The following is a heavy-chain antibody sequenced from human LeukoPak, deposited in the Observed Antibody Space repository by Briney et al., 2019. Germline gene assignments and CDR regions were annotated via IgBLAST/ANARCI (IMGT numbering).Heavy chain of an antibody. CDR1: GGSISSGSYY. D-gene: IGHD3-10*01. CDR3: ARERGLMVVRGRLGGFDP. Sequence: SETLSLTCTVSGGSISSGSYYWSWIRQPPGKGLEWIEEINHSGSTNYNPSLKSRVTISVDTSKNQFSLKLSSVTAADTAVYYCARERGLMVVRGRLGGFDPWGQGALVTVSS. J-gene: IGHJ5*02. CDR2: INHSGST. V-gene: IGHV4-39*07.